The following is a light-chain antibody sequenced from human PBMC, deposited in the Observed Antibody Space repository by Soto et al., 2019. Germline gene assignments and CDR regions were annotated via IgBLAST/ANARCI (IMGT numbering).Light chain of an antibody. J-gene: IGLJ3*02. CDR3: AAWDGSLNVVL. V-gene: IGLV1-44*01. CDR2: SSN. CDR1: SSNIGTNT. Sequence: QSVLTQPPSASGTPGQRVTISCSGSSSNIGTNTVNWYQQFPRSAPKLLMYSSNQRPSGVPDRFSGSKSGTSASLAISGLQSEDEADYYCAAWDGSLNVVLFGGWTQLTVL.